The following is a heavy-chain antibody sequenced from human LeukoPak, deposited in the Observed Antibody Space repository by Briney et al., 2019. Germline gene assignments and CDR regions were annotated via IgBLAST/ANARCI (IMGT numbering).Heavy chain of an antibody. CDR1: GGSFSGYY. CDR2: INHSGST. D-gene: IGHD6-19*01. CDR3: ARWARYSSGWYPHYYYYYGMDV. Sequence: PSETLSLTCAVYGGSFSGYYWSWIRQPPWKGLEWIGEINHSGSTNYNPSLKSRVTISVDTSKNQFSLKLSSVTAADTAVYYCARWARYSSGWYPHYYYYYGMDVWGQGTTVTVSS. V-gene: IGHV4-34*01. J-gene: IGHJ6*02.